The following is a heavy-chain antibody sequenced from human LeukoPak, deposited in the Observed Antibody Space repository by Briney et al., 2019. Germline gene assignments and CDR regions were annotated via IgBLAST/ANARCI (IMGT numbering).Heavy chain of an antibody. CDR3: AKGDVTMIVVVGDY. D-gene: IGHD3-22*01. J-gene: IGHJ4*02. CDR2: ISYDGSNK. V-gene: IGHV3-30*18. Sequence: SGGSLRLSCAASGFTFSSYGMHWVRQAPGKGLEWVAVISYDGSNKYYADSVKGRFTISRDNSKNTLYLQMNSLRAEDTAVYYCAKGDVTMIVVVGDYWGQGTLVTVSS. CDR1: GFTFSSYG.